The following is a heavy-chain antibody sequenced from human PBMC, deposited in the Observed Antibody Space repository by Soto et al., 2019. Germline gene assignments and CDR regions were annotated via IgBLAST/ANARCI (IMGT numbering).Heavy chain of an antibody. CDR3: ARVGNDELGELSFDY. Sequence: QVQLQESGPGLVKPSETLSLTCTVSGGSISSYYWSWIRQPPGKGLEWIGYIYYSGSTNYNPSLKSRVTISVDTSKNQFSLKLSSVTAADTAVYYCARVGNDELGELSFDYWGQGTLVTVSS. CDR2: IYYSGST. V-gene: IGHV4-59*01. D-gene: IGHD3-16*02. CDR1: GGSISSYY. J-gene: IGHJ4*02.